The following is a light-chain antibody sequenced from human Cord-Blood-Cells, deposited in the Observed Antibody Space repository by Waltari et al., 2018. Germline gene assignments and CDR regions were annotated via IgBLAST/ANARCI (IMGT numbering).Light chain of an antibody. Sequence: QSALTQPASVSASPGQSITISCTGTCSDVGGYNYVSWYQQHPGKAPKLMIYDVSKRPSGVSNRFSGSKSGNTASLTISGLQAEDEADYYCSSYTSSSTFGVFGGGTKLTVL. V-gene: IGLV2-14*01. CDR2: DVS. CDR1: CSDVGGYNY. CDR3: SSYTSSSTFGV. J-gene: IGLJ3*02.